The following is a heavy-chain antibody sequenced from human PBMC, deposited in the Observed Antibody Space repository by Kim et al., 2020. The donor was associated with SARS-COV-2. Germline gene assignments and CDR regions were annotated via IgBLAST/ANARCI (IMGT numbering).Heavy chain of an antibody. D-gene: IGHD1-26*01. Sequence: GGSLRLSCAASGFTVSSNYMSWVRQAPGKGLEWVSVIYTVGSTYYADSVKGRFTISRDNSKNTLYLQMNSLRAEDTAVYYCANQQGAYYFDYWGQGTLVTVSS. CDR2: IYTVGST. J-gene: IGHJ4*02. CDR1: GFTVSSNY. V-gene: IGHV3-53*01. CDR3: ANQQGAYYFDY.